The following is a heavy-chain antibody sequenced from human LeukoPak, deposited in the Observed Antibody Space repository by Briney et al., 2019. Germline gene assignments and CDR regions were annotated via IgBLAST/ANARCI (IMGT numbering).Heavy chain of an antibody. CDR1: GGSISSYY. Sequence: SETLSLTCTVSGGSISSYYWSWIRQPPGKGLEWIGYIYYSGSTNYNPSLKSRVTISVDTSKNQFSLKLSSVTAADTAVYYCAREVEWELGFDYWGQGTLVTVSS. J-gene: IGHJ4*02. V-gene: IGHV4-59*01. D-gene: IGHD1-26*01. CDR3: AREVEWELGFDY. CDR2: IYYSGST.